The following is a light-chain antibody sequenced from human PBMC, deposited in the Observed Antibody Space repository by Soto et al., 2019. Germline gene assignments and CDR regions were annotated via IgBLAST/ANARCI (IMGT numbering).Light chain of an antibody. CDR2: AAS. Sequence: DIQMTQSPSSLSASLGDRVTIFCRASQSISTYLNWYQQKLGKAPTLLIYAASSLQSGVPSRFSGSGSGTDFTLTISSLQPEDFATYFCQQSYGTLYSFGQGTKLEIK. CDR3: QQSYGTLYS. V-gene: IGKV1-39*01. CDR1: QSISTY. J-gene: IGKJ2*03.